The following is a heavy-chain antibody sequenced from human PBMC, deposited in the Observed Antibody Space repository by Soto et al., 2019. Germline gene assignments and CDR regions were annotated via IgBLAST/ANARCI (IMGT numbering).Heavy chain of an antibody. CDR1: GGTFSSYA. J-gene: IGHJ4*02. CDR2: IIPIFGTA. V-gene: IGHV1-69*13. CDR3: ARYRHEAVAGYTLDN. Sequence: SVKVSCKASGGTFSSYAISWVRQAPGQGLEWMGGIIPIFGTANYAQKFQGRVTITADESTSTAYMELSSLRSEDTAVYYCARYRHEAVAGYTLDNWGQGILVTVSS. D-gene: IGHD6-13*01.